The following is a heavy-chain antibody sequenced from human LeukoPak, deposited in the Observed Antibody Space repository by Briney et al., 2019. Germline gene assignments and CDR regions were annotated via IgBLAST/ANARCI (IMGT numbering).Heavy chain of an antibody. CDR2: INNAGGST. CDR3: SNHGYDYGDS. D-gene: IGHD6-13*01. V-gene: IGHV3-23*01. Sequence: GGSLRLSCAASGFTFSSYAMSWVRQAPGKGLEWVSAINNAGGSTYYADSVKGRFTISRDNSKNTLYLQINSLRAEDTAVYYCSNHGYDYGDSWGQGTLVTVSS. J-gene: IGHJ4*02. CDR1: GFTFSSYA.